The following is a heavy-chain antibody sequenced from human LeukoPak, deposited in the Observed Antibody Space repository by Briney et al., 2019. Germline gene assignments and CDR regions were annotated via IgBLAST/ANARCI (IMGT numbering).Heavy chain of an antibody. J-gene: IGHJ4*02. CDR3: ARGVNFCTSSHCRGDYFGS. CDR2: IYFTGAT. D-gene: IGHD3-3*01. V-gene: IGHV4-39*01. Sequence: SETLSLTCSVSGGSVSNSSYFWPWIRQPPGKGLEWIGSIYFTGATYYNPSLRSRVTISVTTSKNQFSLRLTSVTAADTALYYCARGVNFCTSSHCRGDYFGSWGQGSLVSVSS. CDR1: GGSVSNSSYF.